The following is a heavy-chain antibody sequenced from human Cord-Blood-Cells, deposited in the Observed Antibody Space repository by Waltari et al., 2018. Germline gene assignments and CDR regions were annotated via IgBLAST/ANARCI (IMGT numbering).Heavy chain of an antibody. V-gene: IGHV1-69*01. CDR3: ARGGYYFDY. D-gene: IGHD1-26*01. Sequence: QVQLVQSVAEVQEPGSSVKLSCKLCGGTRSSCDISWVRQATGQGLEWMGGIIPIFGTANYAQKFQRRVTITADESTSTAYMELSSLRTEDTPVYYCARGGYYFDYWGQGTLVTVSS. CDR1: GGTRSSCD. J-gene: IGHJ4*02. CDR2: IIPIFGTA.